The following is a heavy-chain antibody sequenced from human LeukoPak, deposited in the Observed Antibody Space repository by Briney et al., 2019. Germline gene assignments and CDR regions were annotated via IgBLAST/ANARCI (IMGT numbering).Heavy chain of an antibody. V-gene: IGHV3-30-3*01. CDR3: ATGDAVGYYHFYAMNV. J-gene: IGHJ6*02. D-gene: IGHD3-10*01. CDR2: ISYDGSVK. Sequence: GGSLRLSCAASGFTFSNYAMHWVRQAPGKGLDWVAVISYDGSVKYYADSVKGRSTISRDNSKNTLYPQMNSLRPEDTSIYYCATGDAVGYYHFYAMNVWGQGTTVTVPS. CDR1: GFTFSNYA.